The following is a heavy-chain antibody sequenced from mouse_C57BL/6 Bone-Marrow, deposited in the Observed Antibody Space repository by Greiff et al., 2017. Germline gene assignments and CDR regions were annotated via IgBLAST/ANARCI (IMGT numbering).Heavy chain of an antibody. Sequence: EVQLQQSGAELVRPGASVKLSCTASGFNFKDYYMHWVKQRPEQGLEWIGRIDPEDGDTDYAPKFQGKATRTADTSSNTAYLKLSVRTSYDTAVYYCTSPYGKYWGQGTTLTVSS. CDR1: GFNFKDYY. D-gene: IGHD2-1*01. CDR3: TSPYGKY. CDR2: IDPEDGDT. V-gene: IGHV14-1*01. J-gene: IGHJ2*01.